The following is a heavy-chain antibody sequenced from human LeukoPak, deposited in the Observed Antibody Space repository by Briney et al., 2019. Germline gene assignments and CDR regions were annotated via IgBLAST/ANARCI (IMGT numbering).Heavy chain of an antibody. CDR2: IHYSGST. CDR3: ARVGVAAKSSRYFDY. J-gene: IGHJ4*02. D-gene: IGHD2-15*01. CDR1: GGSISSGDYY. Sequence: PSETLSLTCTVSGGSISSGDYYWSWIRQHPGKGLEWIGYIHYSGSTYYSPSLKSRVTISVDTSKKQLSLKLSSVTAADTAGYYCARVGVAAKSSRYFDYWGQGTLVTVSS. V-gene: IGHV4-31*03.